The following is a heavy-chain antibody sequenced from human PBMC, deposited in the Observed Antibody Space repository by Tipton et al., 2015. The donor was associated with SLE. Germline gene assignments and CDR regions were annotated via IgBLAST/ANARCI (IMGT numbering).Heavy chain of an antibody. CDR3: ARDSSGYSIFFDY. CDR2: IYHSGST. J-gene: IGHJ4*02. D-gene: IGHD3-22*01. V-gene: IGHV4-4*02. CDR1: GGSISSSNW. Sequence: TLSLTCAVSGGSISSSNWWSWVRQPPGKGLEWIGEIYHSGSTNYNPSLKSRVTISVDTSKNQFSLKLSSVTTADTAVYYCARDSSGYSIFFDYWGQGTLVTVSS.